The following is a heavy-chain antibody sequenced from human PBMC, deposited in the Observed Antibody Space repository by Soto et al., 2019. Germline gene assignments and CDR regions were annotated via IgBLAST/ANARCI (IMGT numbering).Heavy chain of an antibody. CDR2: IYYSGST. Sequence: KPSETLSLTCTVSGGSISSYYWSWIRQPPGKGLEWIGYIYYSGSTNYNPSLKSRVTISVDTSKNQFSLKLSSVTAADTAVYYCASVLAYCGGDCPVAFDIWGQGTMVTVSS. D-gene: IGHD2-21*02. J-gene: IGHJ3*02. V-gene: IGHV4-59*01. CDR1: GGSISSYY. CDR3: ASVLAYCGGDCPVAFDI.